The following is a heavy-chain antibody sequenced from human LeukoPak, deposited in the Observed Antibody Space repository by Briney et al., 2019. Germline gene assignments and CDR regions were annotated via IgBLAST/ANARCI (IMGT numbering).Heavy chain of an antibody. CDR3: ARSGSYSSFSDY. J-gene: IGHJ4*02. CDR1: GGSISSYY. CDR2: IYYSGST. Sequence: SETLSLTCTVSGGSISSYYWSWIRQPPGKGLEWIGYIYYSGSTNYNPSLKSRVTISVDTSKNQFSLRLSSVTAADTAVYYCARSGSYSSFSDYWGQGTLVTVSS. D-gene: IGHD1-26*01. V-gene: IGHV4-59*08.